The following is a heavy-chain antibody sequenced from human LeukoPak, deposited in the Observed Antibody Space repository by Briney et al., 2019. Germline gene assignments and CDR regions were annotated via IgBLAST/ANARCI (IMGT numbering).Heavy chain of an antibody. CDR3: ARDKHRDYGDYYYYYYMDV. Sequence: PSETLSLTCTVSGGSISNYYWSWIRQPAGKGLEWIGRIYTSGSTNYNPSLKSRVTMSVDTSKNQFSLKLSSVTAADTAVYYCARDKHRDYGDYYYYYYMDVWGKGTTVTISS. V-gene: IGHV4-4*07. J-gene: IGHJ6*03. CDR1: GGSISNYY. D-gene: IGHD4-17*01. CDR2: IYTSGST.